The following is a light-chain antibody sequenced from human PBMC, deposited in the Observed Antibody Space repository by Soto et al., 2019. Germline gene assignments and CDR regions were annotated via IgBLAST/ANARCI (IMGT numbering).Light chain of an antibody. J-gene: IGKJ3*01. CDR2: DAS. CDR3: QKYKSAPYT. CDR1: QIVSDNF. V-gene: IGKV1-27*01. Sequence: TQSPGTLSLSPGERATLACGASQIVSDNFLAWYQQKPGKGPSLLIYDASTLQSGVPSRFSGSGSGTDFTLTINSLQPEDVATYYCQKYKSAPYTFGPGTKVDIK.